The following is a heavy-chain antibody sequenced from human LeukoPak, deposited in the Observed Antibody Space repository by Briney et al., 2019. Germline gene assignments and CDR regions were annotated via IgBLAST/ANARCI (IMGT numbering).Heavy chain of an antibody. CDR2: ISGSGGST. Sequence: GGSLRLSCAASGFTFSSYAMSWVRQAPGKGLEWVSAISGSGGSTYYADSVKGRFTISRDNSKNTLYLQMNSLRAEDTAVYYGARDAATYNYYDSSGYHYEDYWGQGTLVTVSS. J-gene: IGHJ4*02. D-gene: IGHD3-22*01. CDR1: GFTFSSYA. V-gene: IGHV3-23*01. CDR3: ARDAATYNYYDSSGYHYEDY.